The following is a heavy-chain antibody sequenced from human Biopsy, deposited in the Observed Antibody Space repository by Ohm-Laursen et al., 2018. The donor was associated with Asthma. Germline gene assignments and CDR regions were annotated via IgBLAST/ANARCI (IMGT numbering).Heavy chain of an antibody. Sequence: TQTLPLTCTFSGFSLKIGAVGVGWIRQPPGKAPECLAVIYWIDDKYYSTSLKTRLTISKDTSKNQVVLTMTNMDPVDTATYYCARMGGPRIFDYWGQGTLVTVSS. V-gene: IGHV2-70*01. CDR2: IYWIDDK. CDR1: GFSLKIGAVG. CDR3: ARMGGPRIFDY. J-gene: IGHJ4*02. D-gene: IGHD1-26*01.